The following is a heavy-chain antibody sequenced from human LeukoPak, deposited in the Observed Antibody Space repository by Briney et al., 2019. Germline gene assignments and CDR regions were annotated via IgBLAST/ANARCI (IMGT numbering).Heavy chain of an antibody. CDR1: GYTFTSYG. V-gene: IGHV1-18*01. Sequence: ASVKVSCMASGYTFTSYGISWVRQAPGQGLEWMGWISAYNGNTNYAQKLQGRVTMTTDTSTSTAYMELRSLRSDDTAVYYCARVSEFGGYVHYYYYYYGMDVWGQGTTVTVSS. J-gene: IGHJ6*02. D-gene: IGHD5-12*01. CDR2: ISAYNGNT. CDR3: ARVSEFGGYVHYYYYYYGMDV.